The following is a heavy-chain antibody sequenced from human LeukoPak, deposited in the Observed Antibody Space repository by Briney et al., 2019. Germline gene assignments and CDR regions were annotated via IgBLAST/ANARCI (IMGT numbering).Heavy chain of an antibody. CDR1: GFTFSSYD. D-gene: IGHD2-2*01. Sequence: GGSLRLSCAASGFTFSSYDMSWVRQAPGKGLEWVSSITLSGANTFYADSVMGRFTISRDNSKNTLYLEMNSLSAEDTAVYYCAKRGNPAVGHHYLDVWGEGTPVSVSS. CDR3: AKRGNPAVGHHYLDV. J-gene: IGHJ6*03. V-gene: IGHV3-23*01. CDR2: ITLSGANT.